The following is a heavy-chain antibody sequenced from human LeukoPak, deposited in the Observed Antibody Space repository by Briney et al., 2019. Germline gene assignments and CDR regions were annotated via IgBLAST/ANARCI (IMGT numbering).Heavy chain of an antibody. Sequence: PGGSLRLSCVASGFIFSSYGMHWVRRAPGKGLEWVAVIWYDGSNKYYADSVKGRFTISRDNSKNTLYLQMNSLKAEDTAVYYCARAGYSASWYEDYWGQGTLVTVSS. J-gene: IGHJ4*02. V-gene: IGHV3-33*01. D-gene: IGHD6-13*01. CDR3: ARAGYSASWYEDY. CDR1: GFIFSSYG. CDR2: IWYDGSNK.